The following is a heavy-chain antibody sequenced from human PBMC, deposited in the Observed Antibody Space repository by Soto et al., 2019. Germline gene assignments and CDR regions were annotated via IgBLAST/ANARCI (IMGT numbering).Heavy chain of an antibody. Sequence: QVQLQEPGPGLVKPSETLSLTCTVSGGSISNYYWNWIRQPAGKGLEWIGRIYSSGTTNYNPTLESRGTVSLDTDTNQYSLKLSSVTAAAAAVYVCARVHPFGGTGRPKGFDIWGQGTMVTVSS. CDR3: ARVHPFGGTGRPKGFDI. J-gene: IGHJ3*02. CDR2: IYSSGTT. D-gene: IGHD1-26*01. V-gene: IGHV4-4*07. CDR1: GGSISNYY.